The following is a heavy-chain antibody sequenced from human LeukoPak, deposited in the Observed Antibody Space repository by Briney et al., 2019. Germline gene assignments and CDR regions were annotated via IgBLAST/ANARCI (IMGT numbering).Heavy chain of an antibody. V-gene: IGHV4-59*01. CDR2: IYYSGST. CDR1: GGSLSSYY. D-gene: IGHD5-24*01. J-gene: IGHJ6*03. Sequence: SETLSLTCTVSGGSLSSYYWSWIRQPPGQGLEWIGYIYYSGSTNYNPSLKSRVTISVDTSKNQFSLKLSSVTAAETAVYYCAREGRYRYGYNEYHSYMDIWGKGTTVTVSS. CDR3: AREGRYRYGYNEYHSYMDI.